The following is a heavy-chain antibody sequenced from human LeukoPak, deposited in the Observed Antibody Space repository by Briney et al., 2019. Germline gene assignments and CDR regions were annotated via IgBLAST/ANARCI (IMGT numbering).Heavy chain of an antibody. V-gene: IGHV3-21*01. Sequence: PGGSLRLSCAASGFTFSSYSMNWVRQAPGKGLEWVSSISSSSSYIYYADSVKGRFTISRDNAKNSLYLQMNSLRAEDTAVYYCARDSNGYSDGPIMYYGMDVWGQGTTVTVSS. D-gene: IGHD5-18*01. CDR1: GFTFSSYS. CDR2: ISSSSSYI. CDR3: ARDSNGYSDGPIMYYGMDV. J-gene: IGHJ6*02.